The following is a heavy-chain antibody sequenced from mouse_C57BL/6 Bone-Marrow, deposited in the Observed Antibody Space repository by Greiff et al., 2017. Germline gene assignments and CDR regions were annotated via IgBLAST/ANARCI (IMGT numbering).Heavy chain of an antibody. Sequence: QVQLKESGAELVKPGASVKLSCKASGYTFTSYWMHWVKQRPGQGLEWIGMIHPNSGSTNYNEKFKSKATLTVDKSSSTAYMQLSSLTSEDSAVYYCARDYVVVWGTGTLVTVSA. D-gene: IGHD1-1*02. CDR1: GYTFTSYW. CDR3: ARDYVVV. CDR2: IHPNSGST. J-gene: IGHJ3*01. V-gene: IGHV1-64*01.